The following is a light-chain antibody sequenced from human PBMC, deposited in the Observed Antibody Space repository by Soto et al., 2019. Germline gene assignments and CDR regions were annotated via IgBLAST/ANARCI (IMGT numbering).Light chain of an antibody. CDR2: AAS. Sequence: DVQMTQSPSSLSASVGDRVTITCRASQGIGDDLGWFQQAPGKAPERLIYAASTLRSGVPSRFSGNASGTDFTLTISSLQPEDFVTYYCLQQNTYPWTFGQGTKVEIK. CDR3: LQQNTYPWT. CDR1: QGIGDD. V-gene: IGKV1-17*01. J-gene: IGKJ1*01.